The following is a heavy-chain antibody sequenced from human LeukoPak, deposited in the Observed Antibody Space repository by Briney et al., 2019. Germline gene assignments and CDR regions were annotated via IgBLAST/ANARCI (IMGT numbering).Heavy chain of an antibody. Sequence: GASVKVSCKASGYTFAAYYIHWLRQAPGQGLEWMGWINPNSGGTNYAQKFQDRVTMTGDTSINTAYMELSRLRSDDTAIYYCARDKDGYNYVPYCWGQGTLVTVSS. J-gene: IGHJ4*02. CDR2: INPNSGGT. V-gene: IGHV1-2*02. CDR3: ARDKDGYNYVPYC. CDR1: GYTFAAYY. D-gene: IGHD5-24*01.